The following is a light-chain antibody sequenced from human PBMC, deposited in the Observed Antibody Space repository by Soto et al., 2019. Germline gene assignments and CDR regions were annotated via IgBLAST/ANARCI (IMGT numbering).Light chain of an antibody. CDR3: QQRSNWPPIT. CDR2: DAS. J-gene: IGKJ5*01. CDR1: QSVSSY. Sequence: EIVLTQSPATLSMSPGERATLSCRASQSVSSYLAWYQQKPGQAPRLLIYDASNRATGIPARFSGSGSGTDFSLTISSLEPEDFAVYYCQQRSNWPPITFGKGTRLYIK. V-gene: IGKV3-11*01.